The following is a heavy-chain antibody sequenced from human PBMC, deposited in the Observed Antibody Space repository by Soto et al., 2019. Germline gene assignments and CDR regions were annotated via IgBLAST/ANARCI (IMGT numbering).Heavy chain of an antibody. J-gene: IGHJ5*02. CDR2: IHHTGSTT. V-gene: IGHV4-4*02. CDR3: ATRDCTNNVCHFP. D-gene: IGHD2-8*01. CDR1: VGSISTNDW. Sequence: SETLSVTCAFSVGSISTNDWWTWFRQPPGKGLEWIGDIHHTGSTTNYSPSLQSRVTVSIDKSENQFSLRLTSVTAADTAVYYCATRDCTNNVCHFPWGQGTMVTVSS.